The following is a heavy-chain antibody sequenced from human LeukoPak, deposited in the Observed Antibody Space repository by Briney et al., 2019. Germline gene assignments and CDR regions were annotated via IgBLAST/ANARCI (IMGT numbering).Heavy chain of an antibody. CDR1: GGSTSSYY. CDR2: INHSGST. CDR3: ARFRGGSSGWYRYRGFDY. V-gene: IGHV4-34*01. D-gene: IGHD6-19*01. Sequence: SETLSLTCTVSGGSTSSYYWSWIRQPPGKGLEWIGEINHSGSTNYNPSLKSRVTISVDTSKNQFSLKLSSVTAADTAVYYCARFRGGSSGWYRYRGFDYWGQGTLVTVSS. J-gene: IGHJ4*02.